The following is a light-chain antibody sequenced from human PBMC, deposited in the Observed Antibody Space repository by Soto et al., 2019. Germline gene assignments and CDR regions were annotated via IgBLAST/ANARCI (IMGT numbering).Light chain of an antibody. J-gene: IGLJ2*01. V-gene: IGLV2-11*01. CDR1: SSDIGGYNY. CDR3: CSYAGSYSLV. Sequence: QSALTQPRSVSGSPGQSVTISCTGTSSDIGGYNYVSWYQQHPGKAPKLMIFDVTKRPSGVPDRFSGSKFGNTASLTISGLQTEDEADYYCCSYAGSYSLVFGGGTQLTVL. CDR2: DVT.